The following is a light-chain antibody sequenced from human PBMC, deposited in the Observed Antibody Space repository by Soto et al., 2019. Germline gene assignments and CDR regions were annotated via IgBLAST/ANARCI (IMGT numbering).Light chain of an antibody. Sequence: DIQMTQSPSSLSASVGDRVTITCRASQNIRGSLNWYQQKPGKAPKFLIYAASRLHSGVPPRFSGSGSGTYFTLTISSLQPEDFATYYCQQSYNTPALTFGGGTKVDIK. CDR1: QNIRGS. CDR2: AAS. V-gene: IGKV1-39*01. J-gene: IGKJ4*01. CDR3: QQSYNTPALT.